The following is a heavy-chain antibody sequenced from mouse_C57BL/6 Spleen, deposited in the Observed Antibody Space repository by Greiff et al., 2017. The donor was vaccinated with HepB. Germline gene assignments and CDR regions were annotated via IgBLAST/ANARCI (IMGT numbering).Heavy chain of an antibody. Sequence: VQLQQPGAELVKPGASVKMSCKASGYTFTSYWITWVKQRPGQGLEWIGDIYPGSGSTNYNEKFKSKATLTVDTSSSTAYMQLSSLTSEDSAVYYCARGSSGYGYYAMDYWGQGTSVTVSS. CDR3: ARGSSGYGYYAMDY. CDR1: GYTFTSYW. J-gene: IGHJ4*01. V-gene: IGHV1-55*01. CDR2: IYPGSGST. D-gene: IGHD3-2*02.